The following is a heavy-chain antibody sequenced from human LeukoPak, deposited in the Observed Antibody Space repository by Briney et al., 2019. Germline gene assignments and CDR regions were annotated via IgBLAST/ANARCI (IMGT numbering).Heavy chain of an antibody. D-gene: IGHD2-8*01. CDR1: GDSISTYY. CDR2: IYHSGST. CDR3: ARESVRPYFDY. Sequence: SETLSLTCTVSGDSISTYYWTWIRQPPGKGLEWIGYIYHSGSTNYNPSLKSRVTISVDTSKNQFSLKLSSVAAADTGVYYCARESVRPYFDYWGQGTLVTVSS. V-gene: IGHV4-59*12. J-gene: IGHJ4*02.